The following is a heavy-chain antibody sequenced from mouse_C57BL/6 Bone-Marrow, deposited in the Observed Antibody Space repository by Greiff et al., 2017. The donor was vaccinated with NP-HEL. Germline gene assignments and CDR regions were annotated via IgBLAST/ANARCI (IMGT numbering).Heavy chain of an antibody. D-gene: IGHD2-10*02. Sequence: VQLQQPGAELVKPGASVKMSCKASGYTFTSYWITWVKQRPGQGLEWIGDIYPGSGSTNYNEKFKSKATLTVDTSSSTAYMQLSSLTSEDSAVYYCARRYGNYLYWYFDVWGTGTTVTVSS. V-gene: IGHV1-55*01. CDR2: IYPGSGST. CDR3: ARRYGNYLYWYFDV. J-gene: IGHJ1*03. CDR1: GYTFTSYW.